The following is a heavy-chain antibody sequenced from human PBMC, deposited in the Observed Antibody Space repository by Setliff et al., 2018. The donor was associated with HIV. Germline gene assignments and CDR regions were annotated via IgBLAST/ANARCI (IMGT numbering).Heavy chain of an antibody. V-gene: IGHV4-34*01. CDR3: ARRDRDTAIRYYYYYYMDV. D-gene: IGHD5-18*01. CDR2: INHSGRT. J-gene: IGHJ6*03. Sequence: LSLTCAVYGGSFSGYYWSWIRQPPGKGLAWIGEINHSGRTNYNPSLKSRVTISVDTSKNQFSLKLSSVTAADTAVYYCARRDRDTAIRYYYYYYMDVWGKGTTVTVSS. CDR1: GGSFSGYY.